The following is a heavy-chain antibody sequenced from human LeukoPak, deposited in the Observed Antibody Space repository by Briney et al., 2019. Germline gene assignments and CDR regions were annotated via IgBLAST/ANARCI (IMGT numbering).Heavy chain of an antibody. CDR2: IYTSGSN. V-gene: IGHV4-4*09. Sequence: PSETLSLTCTVSGVSISSDYWSWIRQPPGKGLEWIGYIYTSGSNHYNPSLKSRVTISGDTSKNQFSLKLSSVTAADTAVYYGARQKAGNCFDPWGQGTPVTVSS. D-gene: IGHD6-19*01. J-gene: IGHJ5*02. CDR3: ARQKAGNCFDP. CDR1: GVSISSDY.